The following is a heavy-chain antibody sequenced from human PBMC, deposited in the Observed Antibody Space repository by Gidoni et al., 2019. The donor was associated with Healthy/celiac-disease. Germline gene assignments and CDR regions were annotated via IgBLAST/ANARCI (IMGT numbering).Heavy chain of an antibody. D-gene: IGHD6-19*01. CDR1: GFPFSGSA. J-gene: IGHJ4*02. V-gene: IGHV3-73*01. CDR3: TRHQGIAVAGTAY. CDR2: IRSKANSYAT. Sequence: EVQLVESGGGLVQPGGSLKLSCAASGFPFSGSAMHGVRQASGKGLEWVGRIRSKANSYATAYAASVKGRFTISRDDSKNTAYLQMNSLKTEDTAVYYCTRHQGIAVAGTAYWGQGTLVTVSS.